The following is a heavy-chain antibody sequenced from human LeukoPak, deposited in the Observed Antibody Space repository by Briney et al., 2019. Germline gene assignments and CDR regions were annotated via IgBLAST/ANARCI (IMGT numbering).Heavy chain of an antibody. CDR3: ARRTGSGPNKDWFDP. J-gene: IGHJ5*02. Sequence: SETLSLTCTVSGDSINSAYWSWMRQPPGKGLEWIGYINYSGSASYNPSLKSRGTMSVDTSTNQFSLKLRSVTAADTAVYYCARRTGSGPNKDWFDPWGQGILVTVSS. V-gene: IGHV4-59*08. D-gene: IGHD6-19*01. CDR2: INYSGSA. CDR1: GDSINSAY.